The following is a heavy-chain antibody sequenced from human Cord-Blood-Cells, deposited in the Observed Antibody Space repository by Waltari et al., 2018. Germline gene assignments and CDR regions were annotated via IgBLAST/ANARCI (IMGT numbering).Heavy chain of an antibody. V-gene: IGHV3-30*18. CDR2: ISYDGSNK. CDR3: AKELVAVDY. Sequence: HVQLVESGGGVVQPGRSLSLSCAASGFTFSSYGMHWVRLAPGKGLEWVAVISYDGSNKYYADSVKGRFTISRDNSKNTLYLQMNRLGAEDTAVYYCAKELVAVDYWGQGTLVTVSS. CDR1: GFTFSSYG. D-gene: IGHD2-2*01. J-gene: IGHJ4*02.